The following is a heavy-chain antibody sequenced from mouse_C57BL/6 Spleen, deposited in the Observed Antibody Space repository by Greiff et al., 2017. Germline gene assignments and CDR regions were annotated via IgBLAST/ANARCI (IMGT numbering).Heavy chain of an antibody. J-gene: IGHJ4*01. CDR1: GFTFSDYG. CDR3: ARPPYGSSNYYAMDY. D-gene: IGHD1-1*01. Sequence: EVQRVESGGGLVKPGGSLKLSCAASGFTFSDYGMHWVRQAPEKGLEWVAYISSGSSTIYYADTVKGRFTISRDTAKNTLFLQMTSLRSEDTAMYYCARPPYGSSNYYAMDYWGQGTSVTVSS. V-gene: IGHV5-17*01. CDR2: ISSGSSTI.